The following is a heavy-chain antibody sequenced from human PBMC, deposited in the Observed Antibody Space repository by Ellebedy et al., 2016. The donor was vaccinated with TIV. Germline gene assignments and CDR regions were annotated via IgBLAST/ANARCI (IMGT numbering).Heavy chain of an antibody. J-gene: IGHJ3*01. D-gene: IGHD3-3*01. V-gene: IGHV3-74*01. CDR2: ISSDGSHI. Sequence: PGGSLRLSCAASGFTFSSYYMHWVRQAPGKGLVWVSHISSDGSHINYADSVKGRFTISRYNAKNTLYLQMNSLRAEDTAVYYCAREWSAFDPWGQGTMVTVSS. CDR1: GFTFSSYY. CDR3: AREWSAFDP.